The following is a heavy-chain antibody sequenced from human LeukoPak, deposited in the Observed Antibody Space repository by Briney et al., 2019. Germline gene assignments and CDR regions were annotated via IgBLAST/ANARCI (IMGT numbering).Heavy chain of an antibody. CDR2: IDPYSGDT. CDR1: GYTFTGFY. CDR3: ATVKDIVMSGGPYYLDY. J-gene: IGHJ4*02. V-gene: IGHV1-2*02. D-gene: IGHD2-15*01. Sequence: ASVKVSGKASGYTFTGFYMHWVRQAPGQGLGWMGWIDPYSGDTNYAQKFQGRVTLTKDTSISTAYMELNRLSSDDTAVYYCATVKDIVMSGGPYYLDYWGQGTLVTVSS.